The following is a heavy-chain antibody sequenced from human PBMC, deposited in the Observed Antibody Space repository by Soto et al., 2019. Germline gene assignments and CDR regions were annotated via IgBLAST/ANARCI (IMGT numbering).Heavy chain of an antibody. J-gene: IGHJ4*02. V-gene: IGHV3-74*01. CDR1: GFTFSSYW. CDR2: INSDGSST. Sequence: EVQLVESGGGLVQPGGSLRLSCAASGFTFSSYWMHWVRQAPGKGLVWVSRINSDGSSTSYADSVKGRFTIYRDNAKNTLYLQMNSLRAEDTAVYYCAREHIVDTMYAASGIAYWGQGTLVTVSS. CDR3: AREHIVDTMYAASGIAY. D-gene: IGHD5-12*01.